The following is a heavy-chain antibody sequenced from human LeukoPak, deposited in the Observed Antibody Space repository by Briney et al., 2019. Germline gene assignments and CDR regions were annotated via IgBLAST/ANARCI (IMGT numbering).Heavy chain of an antibody. CDR3: LNCGGDCSFEY. CDR2: INHSGTT. Sequence: PSETLSLTCAVYGGSFITHNYNGVRQPPGKGLEWIGKINHSGTTNYNPSLQSRVTISLDTYKNQFSLRLSSVTAADTAVYYCLNCGGDCSFEYSRRGTLVTVSS. J-gene: IGHJ4*02. D-gene: IGHD2-21*02. CDR1: GGSFITHN. V-gene: IGHV4-34*01.